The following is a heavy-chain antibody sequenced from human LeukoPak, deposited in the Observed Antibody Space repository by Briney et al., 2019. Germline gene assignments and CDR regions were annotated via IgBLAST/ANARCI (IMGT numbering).Heavy chain of an antibody. CDR1: GGSFSGYD. D-gene: IGHD1-1*01. V-gene: IGHV4-34*01. CDR3: ARRGYRRLTQNNNWFDP. CDR2: INHSGST. Sequence: SETLSLTCAIYGGSFSGYDWSWIRQPRGKGLEWIGEINHSGSTNYNPSLKSRVTISVDTSKNQFSLKLSSVTAADTAVYYCARRGYRRLTQNNNWFDPWGQGTLVTVSS. J-gene: IGHJ5*02.